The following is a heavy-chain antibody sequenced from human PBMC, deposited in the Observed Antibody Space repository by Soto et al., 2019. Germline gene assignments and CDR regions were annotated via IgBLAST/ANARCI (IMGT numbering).Heavy chain of an antibody. J-gene: IGHJ4*02. CDR1: GFTFSSYS. CDR2: ISSSSNTI. D-gene: IGHD3-10*01. CDR3: ARSLYGLDY. V-gene: IGHV3-48*02. Sequence: PGGSLRLSCAVSGFTFSSYSVNWVRQTPRKGLEWVSYISSSSNTIYYADSVKGRFTASTDNAKNSLYLQMNSLRDEDTAVYYCARSLYGLDYWSQGTLVTVSS.